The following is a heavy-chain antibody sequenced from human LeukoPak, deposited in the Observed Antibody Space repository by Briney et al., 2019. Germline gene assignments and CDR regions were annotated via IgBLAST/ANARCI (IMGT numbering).Heavy chain of an antibody. CDR3: ASGLFLEGLGPLV. CDR2: LKKGGSDK. D-gene: IGHD3-3*01. Sequence: GCSLRLSCAASGFTPSKYLMTWVRQAPGKGLEWGAHLKKGGSDKYYVDSVKGRFIISRDKAPNSLYVEMSSLRGEDKVVYCWASGLFLEGLGPLVWGEGTRVTVSS. V-gene: IGHV3-7*05. CDR1: GFTPSKYL. J-gene: IGHJ4*02.